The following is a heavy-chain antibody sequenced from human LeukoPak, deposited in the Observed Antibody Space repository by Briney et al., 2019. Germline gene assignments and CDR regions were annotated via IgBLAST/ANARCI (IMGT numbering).Heavy chain of an antibody. CDR1: GFSFSTYS. D-gene: IGHD2-2*01. Sequence: HTGRSLRLSCAASGFSFSTYSMNWVRQAPGKGLEWVSYISSSSSTIYYADSVKGRFTISRDNAKNSLYLQMNSLRDEDTAVYYCASQVREGYCSSTSCQATDVWGQGTTVTVSS. J-gene: IGHJ6*02. V-gene: IGHV3-48*02. CDR3: ASQVREGYCSSTSCQATDV. CDR2: ISSSSSTI.